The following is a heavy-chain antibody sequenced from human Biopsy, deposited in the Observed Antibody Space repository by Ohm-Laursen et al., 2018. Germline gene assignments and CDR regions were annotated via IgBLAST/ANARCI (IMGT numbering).Heavy chain of an antibody. D-gene: IGHD3-3*01. V-gene: IGHV1-69*06. CDR1: GATFSNYA. Sequence: GASVKVSCKASGATFSNYAINWLRQAPGQGLEWMGGISPMFGTAKYAQRFQGRVTITADKSTSTADMELSSLRSDDTAVYYCARSFGVVINFEHNWFDPWGQGTLVTVSS. CDR3: ARSFGVVINFEHNWFDP. CDR2: ISPMFGTA. J-gene: IGHJ5*02.